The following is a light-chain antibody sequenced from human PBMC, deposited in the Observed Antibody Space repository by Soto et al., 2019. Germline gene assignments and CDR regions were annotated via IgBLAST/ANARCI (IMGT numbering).Light chain of an antibody. CDR3: QRDHLGLLT. CDR2: AAS. V-gene: IGKV1-27*01. J-gene: IGKJ3*01. Sequence: DIQMTQSPSSLSASVGDRVTMTCRASQDIRNYVAWYQQKPGEVPKLLIYAASTLQTGVPARFSGGGFGTDFTLTLSSPRPEDVATHYFQRDHLGLLTFGPGTKVDLK. CDR1: QDIRNY.